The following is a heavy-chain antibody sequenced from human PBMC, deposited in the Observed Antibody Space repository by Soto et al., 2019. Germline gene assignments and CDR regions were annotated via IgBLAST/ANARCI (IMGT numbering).Heavy chain of an antibody. V-gene: IGHV3-73*02. Sequence: EVQLVESGGGLVQPGGSLKLSCAASGFIFSGSAIHWVRQASGKGLVWVGRIRSRANNFATSSAASVKGRFTFSRDDSKNTAYLQMNTLKPEDTAVYYCARGQGAAIGDYYYHGMDVWGQGTTVTVSS. CDR3: ARGQGAAIGDYYYHGMDV. J-gene: IGHJ6*02. CDR2: IRSRANNFAT. CDR1: GFIFSGSA. D-gene: IGHD2-2*02.